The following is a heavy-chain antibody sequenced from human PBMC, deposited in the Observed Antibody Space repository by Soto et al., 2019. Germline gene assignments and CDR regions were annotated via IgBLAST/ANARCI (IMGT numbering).Heavy chain of an antibody. CDR2: INHSGST. D-gene: IGHD1-26*01. CDR1: GGSFSGYY. CDR3: AAWDPEDAKEDH. J-gene: IGHJ4*02. V-gene: IGHV4-34*01. Sequence: SETLSLTCAVYGGSFSGYYWSWIRQPPGKGLEWIGEINHSGSTNYNPSLKSRVTISVDTSKNQFSLKLSSVTAADTAVYYCAAWDPEDAKEDHWGQGTLVTVSS.